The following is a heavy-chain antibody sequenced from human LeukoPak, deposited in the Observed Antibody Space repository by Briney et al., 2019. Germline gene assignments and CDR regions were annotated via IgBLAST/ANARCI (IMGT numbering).Heavy chain of an antibody. CDR3: AREESGGSLDY. CDR1: GFTVSSNY. V-gene: IGHV3-66*01. D-gene: IGHD2-15*01. Sequence: GGSLRLSCAASGFTVSSNYMSWVRQAPGKGPEWVSVIYSGGSTYYADSVKGRFTISRDNSKNTLYLQMNSLRAEDTAVYYCAREESGGSLDYWGQGTLVTVSS. CDR2: IYSGGST. J-gene: IGHJ4*02.